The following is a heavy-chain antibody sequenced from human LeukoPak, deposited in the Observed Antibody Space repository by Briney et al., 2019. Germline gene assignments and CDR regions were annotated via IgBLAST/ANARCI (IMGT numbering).Heavy chain of an antibody. Sequence: GGSLRLSCAASGFTFSSYAMSWVRQAPGKGLEWVSGISGTGGNTDHADSVKGRFTISRDNSKDTLYLQMNSLRAEDTAIYYCAKASSPSSGCIDYWGQGTLVTVSS. D-gene: IGHD3-22*01. J-gene: IGHJ4*02. CDR1: GFTFSSYA. CDR2: ISGTGGNT. V-gene: IGHV3-23*01. CDR3: AKASSPSSGCIDY.